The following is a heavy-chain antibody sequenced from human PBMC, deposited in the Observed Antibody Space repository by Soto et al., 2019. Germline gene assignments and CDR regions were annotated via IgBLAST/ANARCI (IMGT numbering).Heavy chain of an antibody. CDR1: GYSFTSYW. D-gene: IGHD2-2*01. CDR3: ARQSKGYCISSSCYRWFDP. Sequence: PGEALKISCKGSGYSFTSYWIGWVRQMPGKGLEWMGIIYPGDSDTRYSPSFQGQVTISADKSISTAYLQWSSLKASDTAMYYCARQSKGYCISSSCYRWFDPWGQGSLVTDSS. J-gene: IGHJ5*02. CDR2: IYPGDSDT. V-gene: IGHV5-51*01.